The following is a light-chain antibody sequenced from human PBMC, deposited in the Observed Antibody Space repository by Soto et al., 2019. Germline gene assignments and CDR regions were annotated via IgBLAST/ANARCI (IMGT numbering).Light chain of an antibody. CDR3: SSYTRSSTWV. CDR2: DVS. CDR1: SSDVGGYNY. V-gene: IGLV2-14*01. Sequence: QSALTQPASVSGSPGQAIAISCTGTSSDVGGYNYVSWYQQHPGKTPNLMIYDVSNRPSGVSNRFSGSKSGNTASLTISGLQAEDEVDYYCSSYTRSSTWVFGGGTQLTVL. J-gene: IGLJ3*02.